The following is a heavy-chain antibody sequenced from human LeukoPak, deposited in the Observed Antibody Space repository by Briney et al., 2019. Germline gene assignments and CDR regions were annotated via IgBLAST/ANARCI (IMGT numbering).Heavy chain of an antibody. Sequence: ETLSLTCNVSDYSISSAYYWGWVRQAPGKGLECVSVISDRGDSTHYADSVKGRFTISRDSSKNTLYLQINSLRGEDTAVYYCAKGRWGLTINNFDIWGQGTMVTVSS. CDR1: DYSISSAYY. V-gene: IGHV3-23*01. CDR2: ISDRGDST. J-gene: IGHJ3*02. D-gene: IGHD3-9*01. CDR3: AKGRWGLTINNFDI.